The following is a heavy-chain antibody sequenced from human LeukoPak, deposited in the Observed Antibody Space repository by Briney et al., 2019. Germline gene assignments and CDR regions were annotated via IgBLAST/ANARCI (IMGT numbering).Heavy chain of an antibody. J-gene: IGHJ6*02. CDR3: TTDRSSGYYYYYGMDV. D-gene: IGHD3-22*01. V-gene: IGHV3-23*01. CDR2: ISGSGGST. CDR1: GFTFSSYA. Sequence: GGSLRLSCAASGFTFSSYAMSWVRQAPGKGLEWVSAISGSGGSTYYADSVKGRFTISRDNSKNTLYLQMNSLKTEDTAVYYCTTDRSSGYYYYYGMDVWGQGTTVTVSS.